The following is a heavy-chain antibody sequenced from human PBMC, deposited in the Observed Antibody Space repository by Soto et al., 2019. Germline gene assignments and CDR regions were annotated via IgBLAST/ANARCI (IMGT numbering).Heavy chain of an antibody. CDR1: GGSITSSNW. CDR3: AGLVVVIDAASHWFDP. Sequence: QVQLQESGPGLVKPSGTLSLTCAVSGGSITSSNWWSWVRQPPGKGLEWIGEIYHSGSTNYNPSLKSRVTISVDKSKNQFSLNLSSVTAADTAVYYCAGLVVVIDAASHWFDPWGQGTLVTVSS. V-gene: IGHV4-4*02. J-gene: IGHJ5*02. CDR2: IYHSGST. D-gene: IGHD2-15*01.